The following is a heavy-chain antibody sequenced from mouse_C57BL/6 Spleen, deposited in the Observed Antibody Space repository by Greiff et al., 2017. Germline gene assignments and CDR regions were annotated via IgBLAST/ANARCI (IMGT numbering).Heavy chain of an antibody. CDR3: AKNDGYSFAY. D-gene: IGHD2-3*01. Sequence: VKLQESGPGLVQPSQRLSITCTVSGFSLTSYGVHWVRQSPGKGLEWLGVIWSGGSTDYNAAFMSRLSSTKDNSKSQVCFKMNSLQADDTAIYYCAKNDGYSFAYWGQGTLVTVSA. CDR2: IWSGGST. CDR1: GFSLTSYG. J-gene: IGHJ3*01. V-gene: IGHV2-5*01.